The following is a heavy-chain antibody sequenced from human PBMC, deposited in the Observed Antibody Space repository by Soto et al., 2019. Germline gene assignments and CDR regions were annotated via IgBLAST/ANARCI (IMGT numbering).Heavy chain of an antibody. CDR2: INHSGST. CDR1: GGSFSGYY. Sequence: SETLSLTCAVYGGSFSGYYWSWIRQPPGKGLEWIGEINHSGSTNYNPSLKSRVTISVDTSKNQFSLKLSSVTAADTAVYYCARRTQKYGGSGSYYIYYYYYYMDVWGKGTTVTVSS. J-gene: IGHJ6*03. CDR3: ARRTQKYGGSGSYYIYYYYYYMDV. D-gene: IGHD3-10*01. V-gene: IGHV4-34*01.